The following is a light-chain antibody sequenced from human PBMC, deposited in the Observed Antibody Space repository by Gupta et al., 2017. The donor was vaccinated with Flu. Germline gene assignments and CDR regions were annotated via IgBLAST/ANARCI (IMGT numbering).Light chain of an antibody. Sequence: EVVMTQSPATLSVSAGERATLSCRASQSIRNNLAWYQHKVGQAPRLLIYAVSARATGVPATFSGGGSGTDFTLTISDLQSDDLAVYFCQQYNDWPRTFGQGTKLEIK. V-gene: IGKV3D-15*01. CDR3: QQYNDWPRT. CDR1: QSIRNN. CDR2: AVS. J-gene: IGKJ2*01.